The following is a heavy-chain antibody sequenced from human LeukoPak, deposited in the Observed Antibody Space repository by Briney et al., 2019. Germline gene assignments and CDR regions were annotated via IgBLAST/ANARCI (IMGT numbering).Heavy chain of an antibody. J-gene: IGHJ6*03. CDR2: ISGSGGST. CDR1: GFTFSSYA. V-gene: IGHV3-23*01. Sequence: PGGSLRLSCAASGFTFSSYAMSWVRQAPGKGLEWVSAISGSGGSTYYADSVKGRFTISRDNSKNTLYLQMNSLRAEDTAVYYCASGGGGYYDSSGYYYVLGYYYYMDVWGKGTTVTVSS. CDR3: ASGGGGYYDSSGYYYVLGYYYYMDV. D-gene: IGHD3-22*01.